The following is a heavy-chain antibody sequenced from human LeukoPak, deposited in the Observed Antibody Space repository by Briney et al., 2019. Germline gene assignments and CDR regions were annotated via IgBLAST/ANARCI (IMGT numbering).Heavy chain of an antibody. D-gene: IGHD6-13*01. CDR3: ARDQGSLTRSWYTGY. CDR1: GYTFTVQH. V-gene: IGHV1-2*06. J-gene: IGHJ4*02. CDR2: INPYSGDT. Sequence: ASVKVSCKASGYTFTVQHIHWVRQAPGQGLEWMGRINPYSGDTNFAQKFQGRVTMTRDTSITTAYMDLSSLTPDDTAVYFCARDQGSLTRSWYTGYWGQGTQVTVSS.